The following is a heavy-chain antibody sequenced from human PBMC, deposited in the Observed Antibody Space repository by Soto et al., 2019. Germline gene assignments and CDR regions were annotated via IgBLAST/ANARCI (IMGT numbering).Heavy chain of an antibody. D-gene: IGHD2-21*02. V-gene: IGHV4-34*01. J-gene: IGHJ4*02. Sequence: KTSETLSLTCAVYGGSFSGYYWSWIRQPPGKGLEWIGEINHSGSTNYNPSLKSRVTISVDTSKNQFSLKLSSVTAADTAVYYCATMVTATYYFDYWGQGTLVTVSS. CDR3: ATMVTATYYFDY. CDR1: GGSFSGYY. CDR2: INHSGST.